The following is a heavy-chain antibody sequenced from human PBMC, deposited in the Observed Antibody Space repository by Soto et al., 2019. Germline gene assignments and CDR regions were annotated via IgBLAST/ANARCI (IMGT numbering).Heavy chain of an antibody. J-gene: IGHJ4*02. Sequence: EVQLVESGGGLVKPGGSLRLSCAASGLTFSNVWMSWVRQAPGKGLEWVGRFKSKADGGTTDYAAPVKGRFTISRDDSRNTLYLQMNSLKTDDTAVYYGTTDYGDYMDWGQGTLVTVSS. CDR2: FKSKADGGTT. CDR3: TTDYGDYMD. D-gene: IGHD4-17*01. CDR1: GLTFSNVW. V-gene: IGHV3-15*01.